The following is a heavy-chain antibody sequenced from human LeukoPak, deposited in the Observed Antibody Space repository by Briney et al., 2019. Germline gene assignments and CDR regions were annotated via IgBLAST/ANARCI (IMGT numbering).Heavy chain of an antibody. V-gene: IGHV4-34*01. CDR1: GGSFSGYY. Sequence: PSETLSLTCAVYGGSFSGYYWSWIRQPPGKGLEWIGEINHSGSTNYNPSLKSRVTISVDTSKNQFSPKLSSVTAADTAVYYCARGSPISYCYGSGSYWVYWGQGTLVTVSS. J-gene: IGHJ4*02. CDR3: ARGSPISYCYGSGSYWVY. CDR2: INHSGST. D-gene: IGHD3-10*01.